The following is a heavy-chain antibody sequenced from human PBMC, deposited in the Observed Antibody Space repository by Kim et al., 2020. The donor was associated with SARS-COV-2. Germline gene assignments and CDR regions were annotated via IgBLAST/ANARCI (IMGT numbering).Heavy chain of an antibody. V-gene: IGHV1-46*01. Sequence: YAQKFQGRVTMTRDTSTSTVYMELSSLRSEDTAVYYCARDPYSGSYPFDYWGQGTLVTVSS. J-gene: IGHJ4*02. CDR3: ARDPYSGSYPFDY. D-gene: IGHD1-26*01.